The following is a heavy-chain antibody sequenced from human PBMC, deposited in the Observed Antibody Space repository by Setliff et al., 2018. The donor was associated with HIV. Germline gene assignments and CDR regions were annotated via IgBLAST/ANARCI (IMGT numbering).Heavy chain of an antibody. D-gene: IGHD6-13*01. CDR1: GLTFSNSI. J-gene: IGHJ6*02. V-gene: IGHV3-30*04. CDR3: ARDCRVGWVFTYGMDV. Sequence: PGGSLRLSCAASGLTFSNSIFHWVRQAPDKGLDWVAVLSSDGTGSQYVDSVKGRFTISKDNSKNTLFLQMNSLRPEDTAVYYCARDCRVGWVFTYGMDVWGQGTLVTVSS. CDR2: LSSDGTGS.